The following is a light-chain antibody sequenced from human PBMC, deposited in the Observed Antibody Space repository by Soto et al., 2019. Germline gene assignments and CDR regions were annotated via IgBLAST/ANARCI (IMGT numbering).Light chain of an antibody. Sequence: QSALTQPASVSGSPGQSITIPCTGTSSDVGGYNYVSWYQQHPGKAPKLMIYDVSNRPSGVSNRFSGYKSGNTASLTISGLQAEEEAGYYCSSYTSSSTLGVVFGGGTKLTVL. CDR3: SSYTSSSTLGVV. J-gene: IGLJ2*01. CDR1: SSDVGGYNY. V-gene: IGLV2-14*01. CDR2: DVS.